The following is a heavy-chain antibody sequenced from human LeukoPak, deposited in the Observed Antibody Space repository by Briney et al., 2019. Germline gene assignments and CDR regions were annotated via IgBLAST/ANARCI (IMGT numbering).Heavy chain of an antibody. J-gene: IGHJ1*01. D-gene: IGHD3-16*02. CDR3: AKDSMITFGGVIVRRYFQH. CDR2: ISGSGGST. Sequence: GGSLRLSCAASGFTFSSYAMSGVRQAPGKGLEWVSAISGSGGSTYYADAVKGRFTISRDNSKNTLYRQMNSLRAEDTAVYYCAKDSMITFGGVIVRRYFQHWGQGTLVTVSS. CDR1: GFTFSSYA. V-gene: IGHV3-23*01.